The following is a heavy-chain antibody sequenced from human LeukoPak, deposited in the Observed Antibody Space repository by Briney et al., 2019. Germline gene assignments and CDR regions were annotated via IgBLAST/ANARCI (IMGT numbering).Heavy chain of an antibody. CDR2: IYHSGST. J-gene: IGHJ5*01. CDR3: ARVAVAGPTGWFDS. V-gene: IGHV4-38-2*01. D-gene: IGHD6-19*01. Sequence: PSETLSLTCAVSGYSLSSGFYWGWIRQPPGKGLEWIGSIYHSGSTYYNPSLKSRVTISVDRSKNQVSLELRSVTAADTAFYYCARVAVAGPTGWFDSWGQGTLVTVSS. CDR1: GYSLSSGFY.